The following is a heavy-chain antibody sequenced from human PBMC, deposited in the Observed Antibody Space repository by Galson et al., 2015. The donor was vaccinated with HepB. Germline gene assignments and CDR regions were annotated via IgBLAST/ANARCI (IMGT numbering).Heavy chain of an antibody. CDR2: IYPDDSET. CDR1: EYIFRNYW. Sequence: CKASEYIFRNYWIGWVRQMPGKGLEWMGIIYPDDSETRYGPTFMGQVTISADTSTNIAYPQWNSLKASDTAMYYCTKSTGPPGLRLGQFAPLFDDWGQGTLVTVSS. CDR3: TKSTGPPGLRLGQFAPLFDD. V-gene: IGHV5-51*01. J-gene: IGHJ4*02. D-gene: IGHD2-2*01.